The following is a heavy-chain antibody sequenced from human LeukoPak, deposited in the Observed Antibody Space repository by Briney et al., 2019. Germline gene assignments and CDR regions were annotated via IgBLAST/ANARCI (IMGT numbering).Heavy chain of an antibody. J-gene: IGHJ4*02. V-gene: IGHV4-59*08. Sequence: SETLSLSCSVSDDSITMYYWTWIRQPPGKGLEWIGYVDHTGSTNFNPSLNGRVSISRDSSKNQFSLKLSSVTAADTAVYYCALGEPDALTGRFDYWGQGTLVTVSS. D-gene: IGHD1-14*01. CDR1: DDSITMYY. CDR2: VDHTGST. CDR3: ALGEPDALTGRFDY.